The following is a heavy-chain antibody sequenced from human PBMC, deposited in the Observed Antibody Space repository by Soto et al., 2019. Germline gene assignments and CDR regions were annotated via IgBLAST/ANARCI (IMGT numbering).Heavy chain of an antibody. CDR3: ARGGVSTRTFDY. D-gene: IGHD3-3*01. J-gene: IGHJ4*02. CDR1: GYNFAGYW. V-gene: IGHV5-51*01. CDR2: IYPSDSDT. Sequence: GESLKISCKGSGYNFAGYWIAWLRQMPGKGLELMGIIYPSDSDTRYRPSFQGQVTISADKSISSAYLQWSSLRASDTAMYYCARGGVSTRTFDYWGQGTPVTV.